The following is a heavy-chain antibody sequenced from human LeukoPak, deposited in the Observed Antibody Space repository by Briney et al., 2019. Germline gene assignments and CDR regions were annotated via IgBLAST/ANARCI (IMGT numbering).Heavy chain of an antibody. J-gene: IGHJ4*02. V-gene: IGHV3-11*01. CDR2: ISSTSSTI. CDR3: ARLWNYDY. D-gene: IGHD1-1*01. Sequence: SGGSLRLSCAASGFTFSDDYMSWIRQAPGKGLELVSYISSTSSTIFYADSVKGRFTISRDNAKNSLYLQMNSLRTEDTALYFCARLWNYDYWGQGTLVTVSS. CDR1: GFTFSDDY.